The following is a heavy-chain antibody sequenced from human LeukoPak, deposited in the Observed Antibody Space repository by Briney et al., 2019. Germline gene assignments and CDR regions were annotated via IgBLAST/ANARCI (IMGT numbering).Heavy chain of an antibody. D-gene: IGHD3-10*01. J-gene: IGHJ4*02. CDR1: GFTVSSNY. V-gene: IGHV3-53*05. CDR2: IYSGGST. Sequence: GGSLRLSCAASGFTVSSNYMSWVRQAPGKGLEWVSVIYSGGSTYYADSVKGRFTISRDDSKNTLYLQMNSLRSDDTAVYYCAREPTRLWFGELSDYFGYWGQGTLVTVSS. CDR3: AREPTRLWFGELSDYFGY.